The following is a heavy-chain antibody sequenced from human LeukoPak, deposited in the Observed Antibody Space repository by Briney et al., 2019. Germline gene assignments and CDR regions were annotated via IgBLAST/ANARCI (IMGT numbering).Heavy chain of an antibody. J-gene: IGHJ4*02. CDR2: INHSGST. D-gene: IGHD2-2*01. CDR1: GGSFSGYY. V-gene: IGHV4-34*01. Sequence: SETLSLTCAVYGGSFSGYYWSWIRQPPGKGLEWIGEINHSGSTNYNPSLKSRVTISVDTSKNQFSLKLSSVTAADTAVYYCARGRLYCSSTSCYRYYFGYWGQGTLVTVSS. CDR3: ARGRLYCSSTSCYRYYFGY.